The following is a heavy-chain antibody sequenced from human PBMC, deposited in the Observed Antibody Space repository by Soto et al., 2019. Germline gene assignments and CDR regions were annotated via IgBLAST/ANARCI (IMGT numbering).Heavy chain of an antibody. CDR2: ISWNSGSI. Sequence: EVQLVESGGGLVQPGRSLRLSCAASGFTFDDYAMHWVRQAPGKGLEWVSGISWNSGSIGYADSVKGRFTISRDNAKNSLYLKMNSLRAEDTALYYCAKDRGYCSGGSCYSYYYYGMDVWGQGTTVTVSS. CDR1: GFTFDDYA. D-gene: IGHD2-15*01. J-gene: IGHJ6*02. CDR3: AKDRGYCSGGSCYSYYYYGMDV. V-gene: IGHV3-9*01.